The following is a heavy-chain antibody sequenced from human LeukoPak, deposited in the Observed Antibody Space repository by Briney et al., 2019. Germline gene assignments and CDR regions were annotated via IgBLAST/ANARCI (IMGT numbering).Heavy chain of an antibody. CDR3: ARALYGFGESYGMDV. J-gene: IGHJ6*02. CDR2: IWYDGSNK. D-gene: IGHD3-10*01. CDR1: GFTFSSYG. Sequence: GGSLRLSCAASGFTFSSYGMHWVRQAPGKGLEWAAVIWYDGSNKYYADSVKGRFTISRDNSKNTLYLQMNSLRAEDTAVYYCARALYGFGESYGMDVWGQGTTVTVSS. V-gene: IGHV3-33*01.